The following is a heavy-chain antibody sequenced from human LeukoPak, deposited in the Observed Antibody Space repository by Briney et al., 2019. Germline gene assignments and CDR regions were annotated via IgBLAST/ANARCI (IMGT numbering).Heavy chain of an antibody. Sequence: PGGSLRLSCVGSGFTFRSHAMSWVRQAPEKGLEFVSGIYENGGTTYYADSVKGRFSISRDNSKNTLYLQMNSLRAEDTAVYYCAKGTAAAGDLLSDYWGQGTLVTVSS. D-gene: IGHD6-13*01. V-gene: IGHV3-23*01. J-gene: IGHJ4*02. CDR3: AKGTAAAGDLLSDY. CDR1: GFTFRSHA. CDR2: IYENGGTT.